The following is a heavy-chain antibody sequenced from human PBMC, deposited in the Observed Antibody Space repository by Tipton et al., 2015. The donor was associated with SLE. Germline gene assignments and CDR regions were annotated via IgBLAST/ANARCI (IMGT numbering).Heavy chain of an antibody. V-gene: IGHV4-59*12. J-gene: IGHJ6*04. Sequence: TLSLTCAVSGGSISSNYWIWIRQPPGKGLEWIGYISDGGGTNHNPSLKSRVAISVDMAKNQFSLKMSSVTAADTAVYYCARPPEYGKDVWGKGTTVTVSS. CDR1: GGSISSNY. CDR2: ISDGGGT. CDR3: ARPPEYGKDV.